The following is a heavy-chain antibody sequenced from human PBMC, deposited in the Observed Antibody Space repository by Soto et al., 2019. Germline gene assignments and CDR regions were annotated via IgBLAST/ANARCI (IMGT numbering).Heavy chain of an antibody. V-gene: IGHV4-39*01. CDR3: ARAHSGWYNGYWYFDL. CDR1: GGSISSSSYY. Sequence: QLQLQESGPGLVKPSETLSLTCTVSGGSISSSSYYWGWIRQPPGKGLEWIGSIYYSGSTYYNPSLKSRVTISVDTSKNQFSLKLSSVTAADTAVYYCARAHSGWYNGYWYFDLWGRGTLVTVSS. J-gene: IGHJ2*01. D-gene: IGHD6-19*01. CDR2: IYYSGST.